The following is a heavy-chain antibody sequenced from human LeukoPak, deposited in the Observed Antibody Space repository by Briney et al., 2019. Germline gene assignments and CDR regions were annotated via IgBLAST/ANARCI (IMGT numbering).Heavy chain of an antibody. V-gene: IGHV4-34*01. CDR3: ARGQGATVPQVGKSWFDP. Sequence: SETLSLTCAVYIDSFSNYHWNWIRQTPAKGMEWIGEVNESGGTNISPSLRSRVILSVDTSKNQFSLKLISVTVADTAIYYCARGQGATVPQVGKSWFDPWGQGTRVTVSS. CDR1: IDSFSNYH. J-gene: IGHJ5*02. CDR2: VNESGGT. D-gene: IGHD1-26*01.